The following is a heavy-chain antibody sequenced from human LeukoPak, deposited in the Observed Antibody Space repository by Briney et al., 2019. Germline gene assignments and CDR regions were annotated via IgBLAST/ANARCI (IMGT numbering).Heavy chain of an antibody. CDR3: ARVTYYYDSSGQTNDAFDI. CDR1: GGSISSYY. CDR2: IYYSGST. V-gene: IGHV4-59*08. J-gene: IGHJ3*02. D-gene: IGHD3-22*01. Sequence: SETLSLTCTVSGGSISSYYWSWIRQPPGKGLEWIGYIYYSGSTNYNPSLKSRVTISADTSKNQFSLKLSSVTAADTAVYYCARVTYYYDSSGQTNDAFDIWGQGTMVTVSS.